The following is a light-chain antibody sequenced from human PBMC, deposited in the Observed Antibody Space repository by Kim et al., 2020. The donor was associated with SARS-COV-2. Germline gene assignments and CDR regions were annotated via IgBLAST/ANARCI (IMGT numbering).Light chain of an antibody. Sequence: DIQMTQSPSSLSASEGDRVTITCRASQSISVYVNWYQQKPGKAPKLLIYASSSLQSGVPSRFSDSGSGTDFTLTISSLQPEDFATYYCQQGYITPWTFVQGTKVDIK. V-gene: IGKV1-39*01. CDR3: QQGYITPWT. CDR2: ASS. CDR1: QSISVY. J-gene: IGKJ1*01.